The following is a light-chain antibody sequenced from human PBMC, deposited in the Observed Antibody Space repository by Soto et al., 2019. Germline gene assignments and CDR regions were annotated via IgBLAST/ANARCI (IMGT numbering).Light chain of an antibody. CDR3: SSYTSSSTLGV. V-gene: IGLV2-14*01. CDR1: SRDVGGYNY. J-gene: IGLJ3*02. Sequence: QSALTQPASVSGSPGQSITLSCTGTSRDVGGYNYVSWYQQHPGKAPKLMIYEVSNRPSGVSNRFSGSKSGNTASLTISGLQAEDEADYYCSSYTSSSTLGVFGGGTKLTVL. CDR2: EVS.